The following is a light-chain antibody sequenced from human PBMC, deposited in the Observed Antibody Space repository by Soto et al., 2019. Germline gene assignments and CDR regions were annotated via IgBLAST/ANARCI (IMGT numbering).Light chain of an antibody. CDR1: QSISSW. CDR2: DAS. Sequence: DIQMTQSPSTLSASVGDRVTITCRASQSISSWLDWYQQKPGKAPKLLIYDASSLESGVPSRFSGSGSGTEFTLTISSLQPDDFATYYCQQYNSYQFTFGPGTKVDIK. V-gene: IGKV1-5*01. CDR3: QQYNSYQFT. J-gene: IGKJ3*01.